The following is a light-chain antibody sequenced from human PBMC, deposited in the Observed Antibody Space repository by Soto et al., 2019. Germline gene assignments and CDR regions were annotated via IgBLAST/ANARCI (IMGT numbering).Light chain of an antibody. CDR1: QSVSSSY. Sequence: EIVLTQSPGTLSLSPGERATISCRASQSVSSSYLGWYQQKPGQAPRLLIYGASIRATGIPDRFSGSGSGTDFTLTISRLEAEDFAVYYCQQYGSSPFTFGPGTKVDIK. V-gene: IGKV3-20*01. J-gene: IGKJ3*01. CDR3: QQYGSSPFT. CDR2: GAS.